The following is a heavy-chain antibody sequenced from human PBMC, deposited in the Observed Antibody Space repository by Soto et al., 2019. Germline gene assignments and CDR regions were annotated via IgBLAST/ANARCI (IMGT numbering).Heavy chain of an antibody. CDR3: ARRGPGTYFDY. Sequence: PGGSLRLSCAASGFTFSSYAMSWVRQAPGKGLEWVSVISGSGDSTYYADSVKGRFTISRDNSKNTLYLQMNSLRTEDTAVYYCARRGPGTYFDYSGQGTLVTVSS. D-gene: IGHD6-13*01. CDR1: GFTFSSYA. J-gene: IGHJ4*02. CDR2: ISGSGDST. V-gene: IGHV3-23*01.